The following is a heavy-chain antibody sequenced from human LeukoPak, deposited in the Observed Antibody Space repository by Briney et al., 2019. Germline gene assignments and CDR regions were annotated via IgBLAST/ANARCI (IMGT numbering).Heavy chain of an antibody. V-gene: IGHV1-2*02. CDR2: ITPNSGAT. Sequence: ASVRVSCKASGYTFTDYYMHWVRQAPGQGREWMGWITPNSGATKYAQKFRGRVSMTRDTSINTAYMELSRLRSDDTAVYYCARVSRFYYDSSGDFDYWGQGTLVTVSS. D-gene: IGHD3-22*01. CDR3: ARVSRFYYDSSGDFDY. CDR1: GYTFTDYY. J-gene: IGHJ4*02.